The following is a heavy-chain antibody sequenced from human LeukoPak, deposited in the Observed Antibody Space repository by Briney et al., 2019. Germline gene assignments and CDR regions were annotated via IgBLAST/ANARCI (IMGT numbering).Heavy chain of an antibody. CDR1: GFTFSSYA. Sequence: GGSLRLSCAAPGFTFSSYAMSWVRQAPGKGLEWVSSISISGGTTYYADSVKGRFTIYRDNSKNTLYLQMNSLRAEDTALYYCARDITGTTGPAFDYWGQGTLVTVSS. CDR2: ISISGGTT. CDR3: ARDITGTTGPAFDY. J-gene: IGHJ4*02. V-gene: IGHV3-23*01. D-gene: IGHD1-20*01.